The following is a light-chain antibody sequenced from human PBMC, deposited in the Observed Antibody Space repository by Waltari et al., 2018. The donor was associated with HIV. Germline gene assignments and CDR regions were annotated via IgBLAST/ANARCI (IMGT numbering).Light chain of an antibody. CDR1: QDISNY. Sequence: DIQMTQSPSSLSASVGDRVTITCQASQDISNYLNWYQQKPGKAPKLLIYDASNLETGVPSRFSGSGSGTDFTFTISSLQPEDIATYYCQQYGSARRLTFGGGTKVEIK. CDR3: QQYGSARRLT. V-gene: IGKV1-33*01. CDR2: DAS. J-gene: IGKJ4*01.